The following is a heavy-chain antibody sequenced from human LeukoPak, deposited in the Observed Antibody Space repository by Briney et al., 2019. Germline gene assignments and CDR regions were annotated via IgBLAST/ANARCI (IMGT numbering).Heavy chain of an antibody. CDR1: GGSFSGYY. V-gene: IGHV4-34*01. CDR2: INHSGST. CDR3: ARGEGLFDY. Sequence: PETLSLTCAVYGGSFSGYYWSWIRQPPGKGLEWIGEINHSGSTNYNPSLKSRVTISVDTSKNQFSLKLSSVTAADTAVYYCARGEGLFDYWGQGTLVTVSS. J-gene: IGHJ4*02.